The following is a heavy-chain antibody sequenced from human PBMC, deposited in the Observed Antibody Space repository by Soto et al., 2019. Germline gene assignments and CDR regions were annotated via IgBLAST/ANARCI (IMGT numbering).Heavy chain of an antibody. CDR1: GLTFSDCA. CDR2: ISAGGDST. Sequence: EVQLLESGGGLVQPGGSLRLSCAASGLTFSDCAMYWVRQAPGKGLEWVSSISAGGDSTYYADSVKGRFTISRDNSKNTLYLQMNSLRAEDTAVYYCAKKGTETVGQSWVDPWGQATLVTVSS. CDR3: AKKGTETVGQSWVDP. V-gene: IGHV3-23*01. D-gene: IGHD1-26*01. J-gene: IGHJ5*02.